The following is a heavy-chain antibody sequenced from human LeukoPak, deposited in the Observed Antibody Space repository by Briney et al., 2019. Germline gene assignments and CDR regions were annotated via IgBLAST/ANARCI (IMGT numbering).Heavy chain of an antibody. D-gene: IGHD3-16*01. V-gene: IGHV4-38-2*02. Sequence: SETLSLTCTVSGFSISSGYHWGWIRQPPGKGLNWIGSVYHSGTTYYNPSLKNRVTISVDTSRNQVSLNLKSVTAADTAVYYCARLTYDTTDYWGQGTLVTVSS. CDR2: VYHSGTT. CDR3: ARLTYDTTDY. J-gene: IGHJ4*02. CDR1: GFSISSGYH.